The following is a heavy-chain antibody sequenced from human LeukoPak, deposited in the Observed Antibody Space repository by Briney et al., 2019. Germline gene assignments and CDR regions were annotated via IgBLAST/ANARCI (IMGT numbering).Heavy chain of an antibody. V-gene: IGHV3-30*02. D-gene: IGHD3-10*01. Sequence: GGSLRLSCAASGFTFSSYGMHWVRQAPGKGLEWVAFIRYDGSNKYYADSVKGRFTISRDNSKNTLYLQMNSLRAEDAAVYYCAKGHYGSGSYYDYWGQGTLVAVSS. CDR3: AKGHYGSGSYYDY. J-gene: IGHJ4*02. CDR2: IRYDGSNK. CDR1: GFTFSSYG.